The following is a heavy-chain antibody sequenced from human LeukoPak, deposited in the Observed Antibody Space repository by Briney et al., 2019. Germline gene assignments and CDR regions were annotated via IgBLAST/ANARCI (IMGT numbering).Heavy chain of an antibody. V-gene: IGHV1-18*01. D-gene: IGHD3-22*01. Sequence: ASVKVSCKASGYTFTSYGISWVRQAPGQGLEWMGWISAYNGNTNYAQKLQGRVTMTTDTSTSTAYMELRSLRSDDTAVYYCARERGLYYYDSSGYYYYFDYWGQGTLVTVSS. CDR2: ISAYNGNT. CDR3: ARERGLYYYDSSGYYYYFDY. J-gene: IGHJ4*02. CDR1: GYTFTSYG.